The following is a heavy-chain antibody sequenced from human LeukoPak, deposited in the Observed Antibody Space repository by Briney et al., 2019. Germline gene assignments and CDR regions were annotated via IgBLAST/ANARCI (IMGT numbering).Heavy chain of an antibody. Sequence: SETLSLTCTVSGGSISTFYWTWIRQPPGKGLEWIGSISYSGSTNYSPSHEGRVTMSVDTSKNQFSLKLRAVTAPDTAVYFCARQELSYGSGSHFDYWGQGILVTVSS. CDR3: ARQELSYGSGSHFDY. CDR2: ISYSGST. J-gene: IGHJ4*02. CDR1: GGSISTFY. D-gene: IGHD3-10*01. V-gene: IGHV4-59*08.